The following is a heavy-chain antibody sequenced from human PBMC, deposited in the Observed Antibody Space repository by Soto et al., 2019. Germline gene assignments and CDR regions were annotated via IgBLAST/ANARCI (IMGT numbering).Heavy chain of an antibody. CDR2: IFAGGGT. CDR1: GFTVSSNY. CDR3: AGGFIYGYIDH. V-gene: IGHV3-53*01. D-gene: IGHD3-10*01. J-gene: IGHJ4*02. Sequence: GGSLRLSCAASGFTVSSNYMSWVRQAPGRGLEWLSVIFAGGGTYYADSVKGRFTISKDNSKNRVYLQMNTLRAGETAVYYCAGGFIYGYIDHWGQGTPVTVSS.